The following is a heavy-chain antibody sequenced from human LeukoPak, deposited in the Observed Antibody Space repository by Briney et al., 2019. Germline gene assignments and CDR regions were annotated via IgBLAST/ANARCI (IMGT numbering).Heavy chain of an antibody. CDR3: ARDPASAVTFDY. J-gene: IGHJ4*02. CDR1: GFTFSSFW. D-gene: IGHD3-3*01. CDR2: INGDGSST. Sequence: GGSLRLSCTASGFTFSSFWMHWVRQAPGKGLVWVSRINGDGSSTNYADSVKGRFTISRDNAKNTLYLQMDSLRAEDTAVYYCARDPASAVTFDYWGQGTLVTVSS. V-gene: IGHV3-74*01.